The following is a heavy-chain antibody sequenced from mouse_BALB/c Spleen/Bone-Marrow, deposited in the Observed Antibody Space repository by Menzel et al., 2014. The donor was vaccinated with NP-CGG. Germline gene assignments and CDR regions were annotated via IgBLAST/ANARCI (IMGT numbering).Heavy chain of an antibody. D-gene: IGHD2-1*01. CDR1: GYTFTSCW. J-gene: IGHJ4*01. Sequence: VKLQESGAELAKPGASVKMSCKASGYTFTSCWMHWVKQRPGQGLEWIGYINPSTGYTDYNQKFNDKATLTADKSSSTAYMQLSSLTSKDSAVYYCARGNPLYAMDYWGQGTSVTASS. CDR2: INPSTGYT. CDR3: ARGNPLYAMDY. V-gene: IGHV1-7*01.